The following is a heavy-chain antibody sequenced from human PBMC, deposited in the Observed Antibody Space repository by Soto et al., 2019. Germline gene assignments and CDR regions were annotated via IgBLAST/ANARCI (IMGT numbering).Heavy chain of an antibody. CDR1: VFTFRRYA. J-gene: IGHJ3*02. D-gene: IGHD2-2*01. CDR2: ITASADTT. V-gene: IGHV3-23*01. Sequence: EEQLLESGGGLVRPGGSLRLSCAGSVFTFRRYAMSWVRHAPGKGLEWVSAITASADTTYYADSVKGRFTISRDNSKNTLYLRMNSLRAEDTAVYYCAKVRRLRDCTCTSCLGAFDIWGQGTMVTVS. CDR3: AKVRRLRDCTCTSCLGAFDI.